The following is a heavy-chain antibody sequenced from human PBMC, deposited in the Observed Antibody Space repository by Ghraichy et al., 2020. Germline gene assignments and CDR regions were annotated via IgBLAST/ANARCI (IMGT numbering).Heavy chain of an antibody. V-gene: IGHV4-39*01. Sequence: SETLSLTCTVSGAPISSSSYYWGWIRQPPGKGLEWIGNIYYSGSTYYNPSLKSRVTTSVDTSKNQFSLKLSSVTAADTAVYYCASHAGGYSNGYWYLGNWGQGTLVTVSS. CDR1: GAPISSSSYY. J-gene: IGHJ4*02. CDR3: ASHAGGYSNGYWYLGN. D-gene: IGHD5-18*01. CDR2: IYYSGST.